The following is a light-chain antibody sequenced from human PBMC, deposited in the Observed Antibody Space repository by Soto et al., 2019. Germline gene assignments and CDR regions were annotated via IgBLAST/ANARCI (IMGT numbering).Light chain of an antibody. CDR3: CSYAGSSTYV. Sequence: QSVLTQPASVSGSSGQSITISCTGTSSDVGSYNLVSWYQQHPGKAPQLMIYEVSKRPSGVSNRFSGSKSGNTASLTISGLQAEDEADYYCCSYAGSSTYVFGTGTKVTV. J-gene: IGLJ1*01. CDR1: SSDVGSYNL. CDR2: EVS. V-gene: IGLV2-23*02.